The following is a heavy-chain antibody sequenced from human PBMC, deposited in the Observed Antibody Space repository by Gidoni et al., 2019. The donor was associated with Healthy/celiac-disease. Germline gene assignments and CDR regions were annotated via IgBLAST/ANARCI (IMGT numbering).Heavy chain of an antibody. CDR1: GFTFSSYN. Sequence: EVQLVESGGGLVQPGGSLRLSCAASGFTFSSYNMHWVRQAPGKGLEWVSAIGTAGDTNYPGSVKGRFTISRENAKNSLYLQMNSLRAGDTAVYYCARGNRRSKVGVVTPFDYWGQGTLVTVSS. CDR2: IGTAGDT. D-gene: IGHD2-15*01. V-gene: IGHV3-13*01. CDR3: ARGNRRSKVGVVTPFDY. J-gene: IGHJ4*02.